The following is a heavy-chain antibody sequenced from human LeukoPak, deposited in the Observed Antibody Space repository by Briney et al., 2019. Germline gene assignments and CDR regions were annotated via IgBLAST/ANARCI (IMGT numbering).Heavy chain of an antibody. Sequence: QAGGSLRLSCVASGFTFSSYAMSWVRQAPGKGLEWVSGISGSGGNAYYADSVRGRFTISRDNSKDTLWLQMKSLRAEDTAVYYCAKKSPSSGSHFDSWGQGTLVTVSS. CDR3: AKKSPSSGSHFDS. J-gene: IGHJ4*02. CDR1: GFTFSSYA. CDR2: ISGSGGNA. D-gene: IGHD6-19*01. V-gene: IGHV3-23*01.